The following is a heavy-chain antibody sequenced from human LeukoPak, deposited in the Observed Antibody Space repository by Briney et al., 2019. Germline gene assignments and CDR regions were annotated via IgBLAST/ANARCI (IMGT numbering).Heavy chain of an antibody. Sequence: SETLSLTCTVSGGSISSYYWSWIRQPPGKGLEWIGRIYTSGSTNYNPSLKSRVTMSVDTSKNQFSLKLSSVTAADTAVYYCARMFGSSTPVYYYYGMDVWGQGTTVTVSS. CDR3: ARMFGSSTPVYYYYGMDV. J-gene: IGHJ6*02. CDR1: GGSISSYY. D-gene: IGHD3-10*02. V-gene: IGHV4-4*07. CDR2: IYTSGST.